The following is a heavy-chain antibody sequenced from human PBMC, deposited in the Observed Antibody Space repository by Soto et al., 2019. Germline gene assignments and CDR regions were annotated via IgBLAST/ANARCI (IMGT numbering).Heavy chain of an antibody. CDR3: ARSIVIAYYYYGMDV. CDR2: IYYSGST. V-gene: IGHV4-39*01. Sequence: PSETLSLTCTVSGGSISSSSYYWGWIRQPPGKGLEWIGIIYYSGSTYYNPSLKSRVTISVDTSKNQFSLKLSSVTAADTAVYYCARSIVIAYYYYGMDVWGQGTTVTSP. CDR1: GGSISSSSYY. D-gene: IGHD3-16*02. J-gene: IGHJ6*02.